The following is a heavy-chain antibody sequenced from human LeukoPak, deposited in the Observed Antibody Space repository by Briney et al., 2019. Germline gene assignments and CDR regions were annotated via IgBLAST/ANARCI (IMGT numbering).Heavy chain of an antibody. D-gene: IGHD6-13*01. J-gene: IGHJ4*02. CDR2: ISSNGGNA. Sequence: GGSLRLSCSASGFTFSTYAMHWVRQAPGKELEYVSAISSNGGNAYYADSAKGRFTISRDNSKNTLYLQMASLRPEDTALYYCVKDTYSSSWAAFDYWGRGTLVTVSS. CDR1: GFTFSTYA. V-gene: IGHV3-64D*06. CDR3: VKDTYSSSWAAFDY.